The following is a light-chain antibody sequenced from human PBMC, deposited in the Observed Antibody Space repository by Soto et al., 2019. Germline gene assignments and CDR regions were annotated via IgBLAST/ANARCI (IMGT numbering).Light chain of an antibody. CDR3: QHMRT. Sequence: DIQMTQSPSTLSASIGDRVPITCRARQNINNWIALYQQNPGKAPKFLIYDASTLESGVPSRFSGSGFGTEFSLTISSLQPDDFGSYYCQHMRTFGQGTKVDI. J-gene: IGKJ1*01. CDR1: QNINNW. V-gene: IGKV1-5*01. CDR2: DAS.